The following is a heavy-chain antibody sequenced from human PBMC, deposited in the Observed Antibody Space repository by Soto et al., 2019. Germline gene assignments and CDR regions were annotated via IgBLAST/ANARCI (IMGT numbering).Heavy chain of an antibody. CDR2: IKQDGSEE. CDR1: GFTFSRHW. Sequence: GGSLRLSCAASGFTFSRHWMSWVRQAPGKGLEWVANIKQDGSEEEYLDSVKGRFTISRDNAKNSLYLQMNSLRAEDTAVYYCARDAMVRGITGAFDIWGQGTEVTVS. CDR3: ARDAMVRGITGAFDI. V-gene: IGHV3-7*01. J-gene: IGHJ3*02. D-gene: IGHD3-10*01.